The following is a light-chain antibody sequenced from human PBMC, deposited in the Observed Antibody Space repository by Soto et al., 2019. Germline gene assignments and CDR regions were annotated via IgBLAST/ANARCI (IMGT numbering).Light chain of an antibody. CDR2: EVS. V-gene: IGLV2-23*02. CDR3: CSYAGSSTHVV. CDR1: SSDVGSNNL. Sequence: QSALTQPASVSGSPGQSITISCPETSSDVGSNNLVSWYQQHPGKAPKFMIYEVSKRPSGVSNRFSGSKSGNTASLTISGLQAEDEADYYCCSYAGSSTHVVFGGGTKLTVL. J-gene: IGLJ2*01.